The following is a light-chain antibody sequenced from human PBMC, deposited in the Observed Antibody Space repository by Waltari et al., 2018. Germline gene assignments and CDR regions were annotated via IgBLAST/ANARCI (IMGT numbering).Light chain of an antibody. CDR3: SMYMGSGVWM. CDR2: NGI. V-gene: IGLV8-61*01. J-gene: IGLJ3*02. Sequence: CYQQTPAQPPRPLVYNGISRSSGVPDRFSCSIRANTAALTITGAQADDEAYYYCSMYMGSGVWMFGGGTKLTVL.